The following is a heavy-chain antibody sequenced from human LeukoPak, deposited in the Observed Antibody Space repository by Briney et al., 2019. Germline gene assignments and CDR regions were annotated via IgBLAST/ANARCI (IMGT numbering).Heavy chain of an antibody. J-gene: IGHJ5*02. CDR1: GFTFGSFA. CDR3: ARRVCSSSSCQYHWFDP. Sequence: GGSLRLSCTASGFTFGSFAMSWIRQAPGKGLEWVSTFAADGSTYYAYFVKGRLTISRDNSKNTLYLQLNSLSAEDTAVYYCARRVCSSSSCQYHWFDPWGQGTLVTVSS. CDR2: FAADGST. V-gene: IGHV3-23*01. D-gene: IGHD2-2*01.